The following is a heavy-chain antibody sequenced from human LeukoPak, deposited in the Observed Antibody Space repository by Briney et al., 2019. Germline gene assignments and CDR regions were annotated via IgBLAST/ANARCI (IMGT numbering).Heavy chain of an antibody. CDR3: AKGAARYYFDY. D-gene: IGHD6-13*01. CDR2: ISGSDGDT. CDR1: GFTFSSYA. V-gene: IGHV3-23*01. J-gene: IGHJ4*02. Sequence: GGSLRLSCAASGFTFSSYAMHWVRQAPGKGLEWVSTISGSDGDTYYADSVKGRFTISRDNSKNTLYLQMNSLRAEDTALYYCAKGAARYYFDYWGQGTLVTVSS.